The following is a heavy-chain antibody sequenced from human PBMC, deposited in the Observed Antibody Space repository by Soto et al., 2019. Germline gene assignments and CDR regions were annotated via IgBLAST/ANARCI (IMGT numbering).Heavy chain of an antibody. J-gene: IGHJ4*02. CDR1: GYTFTSYY. D-gene: IGHD5-12*01. CDR3: ATDYHRYSGYDFVY. Sequence: ASVKVSCKASGYTFTSYYMHWVRQAPGKGLEWMGGFDPEDGETIYAQKFQGRVTMTEDTSTDTAYMELSSLRSEDTAVYYCATDYHRYSGYDFVYWGQGTLVTVSS. CDR2: FDPEDGET. V-gene: IGHV1-24*01.